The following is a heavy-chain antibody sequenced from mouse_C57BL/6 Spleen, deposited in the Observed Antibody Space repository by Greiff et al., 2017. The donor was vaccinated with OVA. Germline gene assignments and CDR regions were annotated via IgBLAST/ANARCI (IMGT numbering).Heavy chain of an antibody. Sequence: EVHLVESGGGLVKPGGSLKLSCAASGFTFSSYTMSWVRQTPEKRLEWVATISGGGGNTYYPDSVKGRFTISRDNAKNTLYLQMSSLRSEDTALYYCARHRLYFDYWGQGTTLTVSS. J-gene: IGHJ2*01. D-gene: IGHD1-2*01. CDR1: GFTFSSYT. CDR3: ARHRLYFDY. CDR2: ISGGGGNT. V-gene: IGHV5-9*01.